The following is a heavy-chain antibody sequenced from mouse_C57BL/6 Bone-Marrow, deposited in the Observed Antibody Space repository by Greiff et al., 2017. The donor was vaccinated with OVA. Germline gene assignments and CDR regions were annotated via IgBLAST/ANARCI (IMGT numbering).Heavy chain of an antibody. Sequence: QVQLQQSGAELVRPGTSVKLSCKASGYTFTSYWMHWVKQRPGQGLEWIGVIDPSDSYTNYNQKFKGKATLTVDTSSSTAYMQLSSLTSEDSAVYYCARWPWFAYWGQGTLVTVSA. J-gene: IGHJ3*01. CDR1: GYTFTSYW. V-gene: IGHV1-59*01. CDR3: ARWPWFAY. CDR2: IDPSDSYT.